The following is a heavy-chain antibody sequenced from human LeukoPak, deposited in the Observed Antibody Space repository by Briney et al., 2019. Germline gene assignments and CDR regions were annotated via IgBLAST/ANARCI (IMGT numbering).Heavy chain of an antibody. CDR3: AGAGADDYGDYGWFDP. J-gene: IGHJ5*02. CDR2: ISGSGGST. V-gene: IGHV3-23*01. Sequence: GGSLGLSCAASGFTFSSYAMSWVRQAPGKGLEWVSAISGSGGSTYYADSVKGRFTISSDNSKNTLYLQVNSLRAEDTAVYYCAGAGADDYGDYGWFDPWGQGALVTVSS. CDR1: GFTFSSYA. D-gene: IGHD4-17*01.